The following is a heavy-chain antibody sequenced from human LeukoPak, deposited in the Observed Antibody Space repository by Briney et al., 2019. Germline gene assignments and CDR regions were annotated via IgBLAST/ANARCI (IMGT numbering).Heavy chain of an antibody. CDR3: AREEWYTAMVYFDY. CDR1: GLTVSSNY. D-gene: IGHD5-18*01. CDR2: IYSDGRA. Sequence: GGSLRLSCAASGLTVSSNYMSWVRQAPGMGLEWVSVIYSDGRAYYADSVKGRFTISRDYSKNTLYFQMNSLRAEDTAVYYCAREEWYTAMVYFDYWGQGTLVTVSS. J-gene: IGHJ4*02. V-gene: IGHV3-66*01.